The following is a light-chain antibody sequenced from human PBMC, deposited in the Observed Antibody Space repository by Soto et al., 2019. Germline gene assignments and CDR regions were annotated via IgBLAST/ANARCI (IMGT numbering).Light chain of an antibody. CDR3: QQCDSSPRT. CDR2: GAS. V-gene: IGKV3-20*01. Sequence: PGERATLSCRASQCISSSYLAWYQQKPGQAPRLLIYGASSRATGIPDRFSGSGSGTNFTLTISSLDPEDFAVYYCQQCDSSPRTFGQGTKVDI. J-gene: IGKJ1*01. CDR1: QCISSSY.